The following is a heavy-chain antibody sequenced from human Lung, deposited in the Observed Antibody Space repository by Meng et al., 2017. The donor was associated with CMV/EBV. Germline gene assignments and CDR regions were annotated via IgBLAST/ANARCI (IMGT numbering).Heavy chain of an antibody. CDR3: ARDRHTWFHFDN. V-gene: IGHV4-31*03. CDR1: GGSMTNGNYK. J-gene: IGHJ4*02. D-gene: IGHD2-21*01. CDR2: IYYSGRT. Sequence: CTVSGGSMTNGNYKWPWIRRHPGKGLEWIGDIYYSGRTNYNPSLSSRVSMSVDTSKKQFSLRLSSVTAADTAMYYCARDRHTWFHFDNWGQGTLVTVSS.